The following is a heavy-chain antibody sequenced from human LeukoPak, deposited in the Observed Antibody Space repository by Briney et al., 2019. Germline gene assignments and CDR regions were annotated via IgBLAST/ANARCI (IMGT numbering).Heavy chain of an antibody. V-gene: IGHV4-59*01. CDR2: IYYSGST. D-gene: IGHD1-14*01. CDR3: ARAGRNDAFDI. J-gene: IGHJ3*02. CDR1: DDSITMYY. Sequence: PSETLSLTCTVSDDSITMYYWTWIRQPPGKGLEWIGYIYYSGSTNYNPSLKSRVTISVDTSKNQFSLKLSSVTAADTAVYYCARAGRNDAFDIWGQGTMVTVSS.